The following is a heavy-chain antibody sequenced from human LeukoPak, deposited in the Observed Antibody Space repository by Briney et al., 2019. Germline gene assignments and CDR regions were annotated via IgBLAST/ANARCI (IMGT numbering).Heavy chain of an antibody. Sequence: SQTLSLTCTVSGDSVTSRGYSWTWIRQPPGKGLEWIGYISYSGDTHYNSSLKSRLTISVDASKNQFSLRLTSVTAADTAVYFCARDVLLTSSPDAFDIWGRGAMVLVSA. CDR1: GDSVTSRGYS. CDR2: ISYSGDT. D-gene: IGHD2-21*02. J-gene: IGHJ3*02. CDR3: ARDVLLTSSPDAFDI. V-gene: IGHV4-31*03.